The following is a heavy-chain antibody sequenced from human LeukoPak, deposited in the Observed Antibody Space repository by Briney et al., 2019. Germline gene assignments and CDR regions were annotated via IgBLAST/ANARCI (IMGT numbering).Heavy chain of an antibody. CDR2: IKLDGSEK. Sequence: PGGSLRLSCAASGFTFSSYWMSWVRPAPGKGLEWVANIKLDGSEKYYVDSVKGRFTISRDNAKNSLYLQMNSRRAEDTAVYYCARVSPLYYDFWSGYYPYYGMDVWGQGTTVTVSS. J-gene: IGHJ6*02. V-gene: IGHV3-7*01. D-gene: IGHD3-3*01. CDR1: GFTFSSYW. CDR3: ARVSPLYYDFWSGYYPYYGMDV.